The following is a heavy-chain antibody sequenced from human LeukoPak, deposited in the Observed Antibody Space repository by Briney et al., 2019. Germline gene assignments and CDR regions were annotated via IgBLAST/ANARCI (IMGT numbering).Heavy chain of an antibody. Sequence: GSLRLSCAASGFTFSSYSMNWVRQAPGKGLEWVSSISSSSSYIYYADSVEGRFTISRDNAKNSLYLQMNSLRAEDTAVYYCARDRGCSGGSCYDYWGQGTLVTVSS. CDR2: ISSSSSYI. CDR3: ARDRGCSGGSCYDY. J-gene: IGHJ4*02. V-gene: IGHV3-21*01. CDR1: GFTFSSYS. D-gene: IGHD2-15*01.